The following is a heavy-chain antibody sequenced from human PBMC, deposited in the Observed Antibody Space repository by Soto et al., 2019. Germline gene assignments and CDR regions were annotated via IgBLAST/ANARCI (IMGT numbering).Heavy chain of an antibody. Sequence: GGSLRLSCAASGFTFSTYAMNWVRQAPGNGLEWVSAISGSGGSIHYADSVKGRFTISRDNSKNTLYLQMNSLRDEDTTVYHCVKGYWKGDVWGQGTTVTVSS. CDR2: ISGSGGSI. V-gene: IGHV3-23*01. D-gene: IGHD1-1*01. CDR1: GFTFSTYA. J-gene: IGHJ6*02. CDR3: VKGYWKGDV.